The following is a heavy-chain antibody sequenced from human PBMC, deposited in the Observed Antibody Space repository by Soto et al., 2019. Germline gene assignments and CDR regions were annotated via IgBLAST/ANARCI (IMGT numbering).Heavy chain of an antibody. D-gene: IGHD3-16*02. CDR1: GFTVSSNY. V-gene: IGHV3-66*01. CDR2: IYSGGST. J-gene: IGHJ6*03. CDR3: ARVERGVIVLNYYYYMDV. Sequence: EVQLVESGGGLVQPGGSLRLSCAASGFTVSSNYMSWVRQAPGKGLEWVSVIYSGGSTYYADSVKGRFTISRENSKNTLYLQMNSLRAEDTAVYYCARVERGVIVLNYYYYMDVWGKGTTVTVSS.